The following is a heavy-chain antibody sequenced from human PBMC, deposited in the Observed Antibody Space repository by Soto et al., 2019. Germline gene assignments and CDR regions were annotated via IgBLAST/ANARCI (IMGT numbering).Heavy chain of an antibody. CDR1: GYTFTSYG. CDR2: ISAYNGNT. V-gene: IGHV1-18*04. CDR3: ARDQDDYGSGNSAYDAFDI. D-gene: IGHD3-10*01. J-gene: IGHJ3*02. Sequence: QVQLVQSGAEVKKPGASVKVSCKASGYTFTSYGISWVRQAPGQGLEWMGWISAYNGNTNYAQKLQGRVTMTTDTSTSTAYMELRSLRSDDTAVYYCARDQDDYGSGNSAYDAFDIWGKGTMVTVSS.